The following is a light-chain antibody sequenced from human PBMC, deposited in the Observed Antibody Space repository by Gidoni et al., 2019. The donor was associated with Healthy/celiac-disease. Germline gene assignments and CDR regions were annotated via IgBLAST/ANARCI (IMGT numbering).Light chain of an antibody. J-gene: IGKJ3*01. CDR1: QSVSSSY. Sequence: EIVLTQSPGTLSLSPGERATLSCRASQSVSSSYLAWYQQKPGQAPRLLIYGASSRAPGIPDRFGGSGSVKYFTLTISRLEAEDLAVYYWQHNGSSRFTFGPGTRVDIK. CDR2: GAS. V-gene: IGKV3-20*01. CDR3: QHNGSSRFT.